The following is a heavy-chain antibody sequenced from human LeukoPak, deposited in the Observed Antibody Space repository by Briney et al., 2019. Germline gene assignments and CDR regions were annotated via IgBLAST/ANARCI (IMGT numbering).Heavy chain of an antibody. CDR2: ISYDGSNK. J-gene: IGHJ4*02. V-gene: IGHV3-30*18. D-gene: IGHD2-2*01. Sequence: GSLRLSCAASGFTFSSYGMHWVRQAPGKGLEWVAVISYDGSNKYYADSVKGRFTISRDKSKNTLYLQMNSLRAEDTAVYYCAKDRGSCSSTSCYYFDYWDQGTLVTVSS. CDR3: AKDRGSCSSTSCYYFDY. CDR1: GFTFSSYG.